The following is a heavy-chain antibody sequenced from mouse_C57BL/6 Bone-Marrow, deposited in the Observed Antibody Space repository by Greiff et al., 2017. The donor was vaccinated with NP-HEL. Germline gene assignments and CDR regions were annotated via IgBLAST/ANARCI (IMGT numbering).Heavy chain of an antibody. Sequence: QVQLQQPGAELVKPGASVKLSCKASGYTFTSYWMHWVKQRPGQGLEWIGMIHPHSGSTNYNEKFKSKATLPVDKSSSTAYMQLSSLTSEDSAVYYCARWGDYGDYWGQGTTLTVSS. D-gene: IGHD2-4*01. J-gene: IGHJ2*01. CDR3: ARWGDYGDY. V-gene: IGHV1-64*01. CDR1: GYTFTSYW. CDR2: IHPHSGST.